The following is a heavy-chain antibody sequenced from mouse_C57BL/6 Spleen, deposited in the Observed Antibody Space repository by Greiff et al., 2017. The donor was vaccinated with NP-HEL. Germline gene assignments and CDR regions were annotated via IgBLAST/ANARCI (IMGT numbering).Heavy chain of an antibody. V-gene: IGHV2-9-1*01. CDR3: ARNAYYYGSSYWYFDV. CDR2: IWTGGGT. Sequence: VQRVESGPGLVAPSQSLSITCTVSGFSLTSYAISWVRQPPGKGLEWLGVIWTGGGTNYNSALKSRLSISKVNSKSQVFLKMNSLQTDDTARYYCARNAYYYGSSYWYFDVWGTGTTVTVSS. J-gene: IGHJ1*03. CDR1: GFSLTSYA. D-gene: IGHD1-1*01.